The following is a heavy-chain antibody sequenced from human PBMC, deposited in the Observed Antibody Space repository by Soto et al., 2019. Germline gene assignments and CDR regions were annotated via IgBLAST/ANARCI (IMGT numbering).Heavy chain of an antibody. Sequence: QLQLQESGSGLVKPSQTLSLTCAVSGGSISSGGYSWSWIRQPPGKGLEWIGYIYHSGSTYYNPSLKSRVTISVDRSKNQFSLKLSSVTAADTAVYYCARERNYYDSSGVIDYWGQGTLVTVSS. D-gene: IGHD3-22*01. V-gene: IGHV4-30-2*01. CDR3: ARERNYYDSSGVIDY. CDR2: IYHSGST. J-gene: IGHJ4*02. CDR1: GGSISSGGYS.